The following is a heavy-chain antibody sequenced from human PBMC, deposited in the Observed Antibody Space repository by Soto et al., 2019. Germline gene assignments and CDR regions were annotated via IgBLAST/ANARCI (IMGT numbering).Heavy chain of an antibody. Sequence: GGSLSLSCAASGFTFSSYAMHWVRQAPGKGLEWVAVISYDGSNKYYADSAKGRFTISRDNSKNTLYLQMNSLRAEDTAVYYCARDRYSSSWTIYYYYGMDVWGQGTTVTVSS. CDR3: ARDRYSSSWTIYYYYGMDV. D-gene: IGHD6-13*01. J-gene: IGHJ6*02. CDR2: ISYDGSNK. CDR1: GFTFSSYA. V-gene: IGHV3-30-3*01.